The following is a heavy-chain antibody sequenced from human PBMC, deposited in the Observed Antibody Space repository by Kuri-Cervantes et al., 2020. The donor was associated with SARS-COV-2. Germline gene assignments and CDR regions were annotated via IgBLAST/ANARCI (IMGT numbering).Heavy chain of an antibody. Sequence: GSLRLSCAVYGGSFSGYYWSWIRQPPGKGLEWIGEINHSGSTNYNPSLKSRATISVDTSKNQFSLKLSSVTAADTAVYYCARETYYYDSSGYYTYYYYGMDVWGQGTTVTVSS. J-gene: IGHJ6*02. D-gene: IGHD3-22*01. V-gene: IGHV4-34*01. CDR1: GGSFSGYY. CDR3: ARETYYYDSSGYYTYYYYGMDV. CDR2: INHSGST.